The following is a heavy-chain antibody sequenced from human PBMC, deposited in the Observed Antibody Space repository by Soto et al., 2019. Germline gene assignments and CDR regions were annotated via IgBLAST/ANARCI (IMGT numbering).Heavy chain of an antibody. J-gene: IGHJ6*02. CDR2: ISYDGSNK. Sequence: GGSLRLSCAASGFTFSSYAMHWVRQAPGKGLEWVAVISYDGSNKYYADSVKGRFTISRDNSKNTLYLQMNSLRAEDTAVYYCASDRFRVTDYGSGRDYYYYGMDVWGQGTTVTVSS. V-gene: IGHV3-30-3*01. D-gene: IGHD3-10*01. CDR3: ASDRFRVTDYGSGRDYYYYGMDV. CDR1: GFTFSSYA.